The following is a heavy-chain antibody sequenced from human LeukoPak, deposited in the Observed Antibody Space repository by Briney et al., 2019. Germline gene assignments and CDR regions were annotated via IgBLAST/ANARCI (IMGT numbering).Heavy chain of an antibody. Sequence: GGSLRLSCAASGFTLSSFWVNWVRQAPGKGPEWVANIKQDGSEKQYVDSVKGRFTISRDNAESSVYLQMNSLRAEDTAVYYCARAYVSGGHGYLDVWGRGTLVTVSS. J-gene: IGHJ2*01. CDR1: GFTLSSFW. D-gene: IGHD1-26*01. CDR3: ARAYVSGGHGYLDV. V-gene: IGHV3-7*04. CDR2: IKQDGSEK.